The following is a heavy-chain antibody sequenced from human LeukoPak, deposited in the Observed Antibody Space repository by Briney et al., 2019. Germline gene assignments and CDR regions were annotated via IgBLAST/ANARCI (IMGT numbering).Heavy chain of an antibody. CDR3: AKGLAVAGPQGYCQH. Sequence: HAGGSLRLSCAASGFNFSSYAMSWVRQAPGKGLEWVSGLSGCGGNSFYADSVKGLFTIPRDNSKNSLNLKINSLRAEDTAVYYWAKGLAVAGPQGYCQHWGQGTLVTVSS. V-gene: IGHV3-23*01. CDR1: GFNFSSYA. CDR2: LSGCGGNS. D-gene: IGHD6-19*01. J-gene: IGHJ1*01.